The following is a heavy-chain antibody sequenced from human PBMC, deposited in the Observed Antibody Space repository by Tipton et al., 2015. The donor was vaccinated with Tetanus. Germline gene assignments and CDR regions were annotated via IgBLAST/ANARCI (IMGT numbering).Heavy chain of an antibody. CDR3: AKAMNDLRYALDI. J-gene: IGHJ3*02. CDR1: GFIFSNYW. D-gene: IGHD1-1*01. V-gene: IGHV3-7*03. CDR2: INRNGGGK. Sequence: GSLRLSCSASGFIFSNYWMSWVRQAPGKGLEWVANINRNGGGKYYVDSVKGRFTISRDDSKNTLYLQMNSLRAEDTAIYYCAKAMNDLRYALDIWGQGTLVTVAS.